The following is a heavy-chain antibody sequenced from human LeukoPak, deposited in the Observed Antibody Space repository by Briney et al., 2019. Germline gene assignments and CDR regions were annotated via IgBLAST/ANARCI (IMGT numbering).Heavy chain of an antibody. CDR3: ASGRRLSC. CDR2: IKEDGSEK. CDR1: GFTFKGYW. D-gene: IGHD6-25*01. V-gene: IGHV3-7*01. J-gene: IGHJ4*02. Sequence: GGSLRLSCVVSGFTFKGYWMSWVRQTPGKGLEWVANIKEDGSEKYYVDSVKGRFTISRDNAKNSLYLQMNSLRGEDTAVYYCASGRRLSCWGQGTLVTVSS.